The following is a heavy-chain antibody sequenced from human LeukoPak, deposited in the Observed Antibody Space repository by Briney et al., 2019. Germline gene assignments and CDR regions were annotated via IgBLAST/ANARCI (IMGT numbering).Heavy chain of an antibody. V-gene: IGHV3-15*01. D-gene: IGHD3-22*01. Sequence: KSGGSLRLSCAASGFTFSNAWMSWVRQAPGKGLEWVGRIKSKTDGGTTDYAAPVKGRFTISRDDSKNTLFLLMNSLKTEDTAVYYCTTVFYFYDSESYGMDVWGQGTTVTVSS. CDR2: IKSKTDGGTT. CDR1: GFTFSNAW. J-gene: IGHJ6*02. CDR3: TTVFYFYDSESYGMDV.